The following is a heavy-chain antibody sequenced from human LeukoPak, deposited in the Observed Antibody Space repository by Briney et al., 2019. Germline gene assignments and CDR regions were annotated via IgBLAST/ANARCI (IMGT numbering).Heavy chain of an antibody. CDR3: AREWPMTPYFDY. Sequence: GGSLRLSCAASGFTFSSYAMHWVRQARGKGLEWVAVISYDGSNKYYADSVKGRFTISRDNSKNTLYLQMNSLRAEDTAVYYCAREWPMTPYFDYWGQGTLVTVSS. D-gene: IGHD5-24*01. J-gene: IGHJ4*02. CDR2: ISYDGSNK. CDR1: GFTFSSYA. V-gene: IGHV3-30*04.